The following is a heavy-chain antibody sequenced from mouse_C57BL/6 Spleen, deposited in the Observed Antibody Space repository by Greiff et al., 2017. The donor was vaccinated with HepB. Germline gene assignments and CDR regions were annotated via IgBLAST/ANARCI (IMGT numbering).Heavy chain of an antibody. V-gene: IGHV5-4*03. CDR2: ISDGGSYT. CDR1: GFTFSSYA. Sequence: EVKLMESGGGLVKPGWSLKLSCAASGFTFSSYAMSWVRQTPEKRLEWVATISDGGSYTYYPDNVKGRFTISRDNAKNNLYLQMSHLKSEDTAMYYCARFSNYWGQGTSVTVSS. J-gene: IGHJ4*01. CDR3: ARFSNY.